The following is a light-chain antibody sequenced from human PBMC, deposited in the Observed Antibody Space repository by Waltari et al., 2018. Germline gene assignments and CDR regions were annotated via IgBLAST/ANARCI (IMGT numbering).Light chain of an antibody. CDR2: AAS. V-gene: IGKV1-5*01. CDR3: QEYNTYSHT. J-gene: IGKJ2*01. CDR1: QSISSW. Sequence: DIQMTQSPSTLSASVGDRVTITCRASQSISSWLAWYQQKPGKAPQLLISAASGLESGVPSRFSGSGSGTEFTLTISSLQPDDFATYYCQEYNTYSHTFGQGTKLEIK.